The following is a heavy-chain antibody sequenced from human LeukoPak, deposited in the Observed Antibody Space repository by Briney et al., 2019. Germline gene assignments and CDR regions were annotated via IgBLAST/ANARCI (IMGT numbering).Heavy chain of an antibody. J-gene: IGHJ4*02. CDR1: GFTFSSYG. CDR3: AKDSSSWFRGFDY. V-gene: IGHV3-23*01. Sequence: PGGSLRLSCAASGFTFSSYGMSWVRQAPGKGLEWVSAISGSGGSTYYADSVKGRFTISRDNSKNTLYLQMNSLGAEDTALYYCAKDSSSWFRGFDYWGQGTQVTDCS. D-gene: IGHD6-13*01. CDR2: ISGSGGST.